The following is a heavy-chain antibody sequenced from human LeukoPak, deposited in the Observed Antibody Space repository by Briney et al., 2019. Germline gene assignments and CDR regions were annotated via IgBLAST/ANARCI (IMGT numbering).Heavy chain of an antibody. D-gene: IGHD2-15*01. V-gene: IGHV3-7*01. Sequence: GESLKISCKGSGYSFSSYWMSWVRQAPGKGLEWVANIKQDGSEKFYVDSVKGRFTISRDNAKSSLYLQMNSLRAEDTAVYYCARVRAAATDYWGQGTLVTVSS. CDR1: GYSFSSYW. CDR3: ARVRAAATDY. J-gene: IGHJ4*02. CDR2: IKQDGSEK.